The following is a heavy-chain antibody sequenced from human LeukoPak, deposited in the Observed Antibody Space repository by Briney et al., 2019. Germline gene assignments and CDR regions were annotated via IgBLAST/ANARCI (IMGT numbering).Heavy chain of an antibody. CDR1: GFTFSSYA. V-gene: IGHV3-23*01. CDR3: AKDDSLCFDP. J-gene: IGHJ5*02. D-gene: IGHD2-21*01. Sequence: GGSLRLSCAASGFTFSSYAMSWVRQAPGKGLEWVSAISGSGGSTYYADSVKGRLTISKDNSKNTLYLQMNSLRAEDTAVYYCAKDDSLCFDPWGQGTLVTVSS. CDR2: ISGSGGST.